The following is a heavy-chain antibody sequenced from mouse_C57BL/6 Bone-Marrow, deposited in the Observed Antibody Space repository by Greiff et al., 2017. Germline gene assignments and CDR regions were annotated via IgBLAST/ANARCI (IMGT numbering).Heavy chain of an antibody. J-gene: IGHJ1*03. CDR2: ISSGGSYT. Sequence: EVKVVESGGDLVKPGGSLKLSCAASGFTFSSYGMSWVRQTPDKRLEWVATISSGGSYTYYPDSVKGRFTISRDNAKNTLYLQMSSLKSEDTAMYYCARHDITTVVAHWYFDVWGTGTTVTVSS. CDR1: GFTFSSYG. D-gene: IGHD1-1*01. CDR3: ARHDITTVVAHWYFDV. V-gene: IGHV5-6*01.